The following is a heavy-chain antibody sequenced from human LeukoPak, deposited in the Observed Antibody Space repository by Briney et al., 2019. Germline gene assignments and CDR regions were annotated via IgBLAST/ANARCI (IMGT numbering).Heavy chain of an antibody. CDR3: ARVNWYYYYYYMDV. CDR1: GGSFSGCY. Sequence: SETLSLTCAVYGGSFSGCYWSWIRQPPGKGLEWIGEINHSGSTNYNPSLKSRVTISVDTSKNQFSLKLSSVTAADTAVYYCARVNWYYYYYYMDVWGKGTTVTVSS. V-gene: IGHV4-34*01. CDR2: INHSGST. J-gene: IGHJ6*03.